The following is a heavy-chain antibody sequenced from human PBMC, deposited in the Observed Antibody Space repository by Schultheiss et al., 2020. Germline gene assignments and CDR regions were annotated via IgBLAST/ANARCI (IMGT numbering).Heavy chain of an antibody. CDR3: AKDMDDGSGYYYMDV. J-gene: IGHJ6*03. CDR1: GFSFNDYA. D-gene: IGHD3-10*01. V-gene: IGHV3-9*01. Sequence: GGSLRLSCAASGFSFNDYAIHWVRQAPGKGLEWVSVINWNSVNVGYADFVKGRFTISRDNAKNSLYLQMDSLRAEDTALYYCAKDMDDGSGYYYMDVWGKGTTVTVSS. CDR2: INWNSVNV.